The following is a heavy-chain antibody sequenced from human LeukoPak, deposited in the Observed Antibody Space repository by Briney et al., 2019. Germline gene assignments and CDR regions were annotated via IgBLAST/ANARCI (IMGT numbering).Heavy chain of an antibody. Sequence: GGSLRLSCAAFGFTFSSYAMSWVRQAPGKGLEWVSAISGSGGSTYYADSVKGRFTISRDNSKNTLYLQMHSLRAEDTAVYYCAKARDRYSSSWYYFDYWGQGTLVTVSS. CDR1: GFTFSSYA. J-gene: IGHJ4*02. CDR3: AKARDRYSSSWYYFDY. D-gene: IGHD6-13*01. CDR2: ISGSGGST. V-gene: IGHV3-23*01.